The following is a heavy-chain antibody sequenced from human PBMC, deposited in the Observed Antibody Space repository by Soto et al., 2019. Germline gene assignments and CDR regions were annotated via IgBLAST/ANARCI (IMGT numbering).Heavy chain of an antibody. CDR1: GGSFSGYY. CDR3: ARVAPQLLWFGELPYYFDY. J-gene: IGHJ4*02. V-gene: IGHV4-34*01. Sequence: QVQLQQWGAGLLKPSETLSLTCAVYGGSFSGYYWSWIRQPPGKGLEWIGEIKHRGSTNYNPSLKSRVTISVDTSKNQFSLKLSSVTAADTAVYYCARVAPQLLWFGELPYYFDYWGQGTLVTVSS. D-gene: IGHD3-10*01. CDR2: IKHRGST.